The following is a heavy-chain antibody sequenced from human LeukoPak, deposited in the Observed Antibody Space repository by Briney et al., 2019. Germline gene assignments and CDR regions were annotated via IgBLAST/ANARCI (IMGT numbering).Heavy chain of an antibody. J-gene: IGHJ4*02. D-gene: IGHD1-26*01. CDR2: ISWNSGSI. V-gene: IGHV3-9*01. CDR3: AKDGTLGATNTHFDY. CDR1: GFTFDDYA. Sequence: GRSLRLSCAASGFTFDDYAMHWVRQAPGKGLEWVSGISWNSGSIGYADSVQGRFTISRDNAKNSLYLQMNSLRAEDTALYYCAKDGTLGATNTHFDYWGQRTLVTVSS.